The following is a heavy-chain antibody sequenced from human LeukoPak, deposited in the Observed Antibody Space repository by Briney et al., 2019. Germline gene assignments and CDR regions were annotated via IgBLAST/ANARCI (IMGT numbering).Heavy chain of an antibody. CDR1: GFTLSSYG. Sequence: GGSLRLSCVASGFTLSSYGMHWVRQAPGKGLEWVAVISYDGSNKYYADSVKGRFTISRDDSRSTVDLHLSSLGPDDTAVYYCAREGHTSGYCGSFDNWGQGTAVAVSS. CDR3: AREGHTSGYCGSFDN. V-gene: IGHV3-30*03. D-gene: IGHD3-22*01. J-gene: IGHJ4*03. CDR2: ISYDGSNK.